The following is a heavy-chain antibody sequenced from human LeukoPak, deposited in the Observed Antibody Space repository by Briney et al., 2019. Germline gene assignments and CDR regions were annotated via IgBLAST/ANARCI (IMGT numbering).Heavy chain of an antibody. Sequence: PSGTLSLSCTVSGGSISSYYWTWIRQPPGKGLEWIGYIYYSGSANYNPSLKSRVTISVDTSKNQFSLKLTSVTAADTAVYYCARGVNSGYFDYCGQGTLVTVSS. D-gene: IGHD1-26*01. CDR2: IYYSGSA. CDR1: GGSISSYY. J-gene: IGHJ4*02. CDR3: ARGVNSGYFDY. V-gene: IGHV4-59*01.